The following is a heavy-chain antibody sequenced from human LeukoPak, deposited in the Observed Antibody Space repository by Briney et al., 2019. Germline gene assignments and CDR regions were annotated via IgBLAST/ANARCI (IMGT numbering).Heavy chain of an antibody. CDR1: GFTFSSYA. CDR3: AKDRMTGTVDY. CDR2: ISSSGAFT. D-gene: IGHD1/OR15-1a*01. Sequence: GGSLRLSCAASGFTFSSYALNWVRQAPGKGLEWVSGISSSGAFTYYADSVKGRFTISRDNSKNTLYLQMNSLRAEDTALYYCAKDRMTGTVDYWGQGTLVTVSS. V-gene: IGHV3-23*01. J-gene: IGHJ4*02.